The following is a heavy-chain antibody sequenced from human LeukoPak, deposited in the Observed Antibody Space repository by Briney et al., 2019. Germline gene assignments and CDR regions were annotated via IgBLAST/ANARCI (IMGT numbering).Heavy chain of an antibody. D-gene: IGHD3-22*01. Sequence: SETLSLTCAVSGYSISSGYSWGWIRQPPGKGLEWIGSIYHSGSTYYNPSLKSRVTISVDTSKNQFSLKLSSVTAADTAVYYCARDTYYDRNAFDIWGQGTMVTVSS. CDR1: GYSISSGYS. CDR3: ARDTYYDRNAFDI. J-gene: IGHJ3*02. V-gene: IGHV4-38-2*02. CDR2: IYHSGST.